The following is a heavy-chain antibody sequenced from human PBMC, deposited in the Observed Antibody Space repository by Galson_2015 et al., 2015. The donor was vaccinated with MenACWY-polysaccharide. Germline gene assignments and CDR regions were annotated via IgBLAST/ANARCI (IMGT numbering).Heavy chain of an antibody. D-gene: IGHD1-26*01. J-gene: IGHJ4*02. CDR1: GGSISSSSYY. V-gene: IGHV4-39*01. CDR3: ATGASSYPPPRYFDY. Sequence: ETLSLTCTVSGGSISSSSYYWGWIRQPPGKGLEWIGSIYYSGSTYYNPSLKSRVTISVDTSKNQFSLKLSSVTAADTAVYYCATGASSYPPPRYFDYWGQGTLVTVSS. CDR2: IYYSGST.